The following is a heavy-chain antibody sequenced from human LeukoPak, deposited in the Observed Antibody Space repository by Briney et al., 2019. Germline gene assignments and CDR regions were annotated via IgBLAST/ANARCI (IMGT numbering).Heavy chain of an antibody. CDR2: VSYTGDA. CDR1: GGAISSYY. Sequence: SETLSLTCTVPGGAISSYYWSWIRQPPGEGLEWIGYVSYTGDASQNPSLRGRVTMSVDTSNNQVSLELSSVTAADTAVYYCARGWNYGDYWGQGTLVTVSS. D-gene: IGHD3-3*01. J-gene: IGHJ4*02. CDR3: ARGWNYGDY. V-gene: IGHV4-59*01.